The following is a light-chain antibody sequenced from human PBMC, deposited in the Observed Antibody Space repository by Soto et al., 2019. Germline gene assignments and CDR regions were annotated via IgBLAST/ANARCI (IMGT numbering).Light chain of an antibody. CDR3: QQYESSLT. V-gene: IGKV3-20*01. Sequence: EIVMTQSPATLSVSPGERVTLSCRASQSFSSNLAWYQHKPGQAPRLLIYGASSRATGIPDRFSGSGSGTDFTLTISRLEPEDFGVYYCQQYESSLTFGGGTKVDIK. CDR2: GAS. CDR1: QSFSSN. J-gene: IGKJ4*01.